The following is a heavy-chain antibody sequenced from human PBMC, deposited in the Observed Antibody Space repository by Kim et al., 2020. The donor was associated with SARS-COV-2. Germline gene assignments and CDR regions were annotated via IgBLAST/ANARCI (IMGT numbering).Heavy chain of an antibody. CDR2: IDPSDSYT. V-gene: IGHV5-10-1*01. CDR3: ARSHEMLHSGRFDYYYYYGMDV. Sequence: GESLKISCKGSGYSFTSYWISWVCQMPGKGLEWMGRIDPSDSYTNYSPSFQGHVTISADKSISTAYLQWSSLKASDTAMYYCARSHEMLHSGRFDYYYYYGMDVWGQGTTVTVSS. D-gene: IGHD5-12*01. CDR1: GYSFTSYW. J-gene: IGHJ6*02.